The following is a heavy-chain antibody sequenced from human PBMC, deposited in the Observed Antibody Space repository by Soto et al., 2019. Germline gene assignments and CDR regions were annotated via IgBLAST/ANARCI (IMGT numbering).Heavy chain of an antibody. J-gene: IGHJ4*02. D-gene: IGHD3-22*01. Sequence: SETLSLTCAVSGGSISSGDYSWNWIRQPPGNGLEWIGYIYYGGSTYYNPSLQSRVTMSVDRSRNQFSLKLNSVTAADTAVYYWARVRREYDNSGPGEYWGQGTRVTVS. CDR1: GGSISSGDYS. V-gene: IGHV4-30-2*01. CDR3: ARVRREYDNSGPGEY. CDR2: IYYGGST.